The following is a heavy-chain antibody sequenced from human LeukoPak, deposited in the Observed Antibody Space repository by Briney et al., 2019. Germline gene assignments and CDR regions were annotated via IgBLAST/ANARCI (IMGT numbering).Heavy chain of an antibody. V-gene: IGHV3-21*01. Sequence: PWGSLRLSCAASGFPFSSYSMNWVRQAPGKGLEWVSSISSSSSYIYYADSVKGRFTISRDNAKNSLYLQMNSLRAEDTAVYYCARADTTAAAGDWGQGTLVTVSS. J-gene: IGHJ4*02. D-gene: IGHD6-13*01. CDR1: GFPFSSYS. CDR2: ISSSSSYI. CDR3: ARADTTAAAGD.